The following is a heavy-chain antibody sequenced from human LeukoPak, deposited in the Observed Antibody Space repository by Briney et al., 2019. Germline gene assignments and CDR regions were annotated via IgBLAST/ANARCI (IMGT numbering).Heavy chain of an antibody. J-gene: IGHJ4*02. CDR1: GYTFTGYY. CDR2: INPNSGGT. V-gene: IGHV1-2*04. Sequence: ASVNVSCKASGYTFTGYYMHWERQAPGQGLEWMGWINPNSGGTNYAQKFQGWVTMTRDTSISTAYMELSRLRSDDTAVYYCARGTPRLTTVTRCYFDYWGQGTLVTVSS. D-gene: IGHD4-11*01. CDR3: ARGTPRLTTVTRCYFDY.